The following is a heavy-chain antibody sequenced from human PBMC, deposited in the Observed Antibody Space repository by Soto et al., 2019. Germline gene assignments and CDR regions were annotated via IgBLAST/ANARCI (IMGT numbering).Heavy chain of an antibody. D-gene: IGHD3-22*01. J-gene: IGHJ3*02. CDR3: ARGSGYDRPFHDAFDI. CDR2: IIPIFGTA. CDR1: GGTFSSYA. V-gene: IGHV1-69*12. Sequence: QVQLVQSGAEVKKPGSSVKVSCKASGGTFSSYAISWVRQAPGQGLEWMGGIIPIFGTANYAQKFQGRVTITADETTSIADMELSSVRSDDTAVYYCARGSGYDRPFHDAFDIWGQGTMVTVSS.